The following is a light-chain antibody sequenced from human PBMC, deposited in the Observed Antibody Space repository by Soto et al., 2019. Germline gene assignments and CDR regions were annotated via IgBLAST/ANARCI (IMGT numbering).Light chain of an antibody. J-gene: IGKJ3*01. V-gene: IGKV1-9*01. Sequence: IQLTQSPSSLSASVGDRVTITCRASQGISSYLAWYQQKPGKAPKLLIYAASTLQSGVPSRFSGSGSGTDFTLCISSLQPGDFATYYCQQLNSYPRRFTFGPGNKVDIK. CDR1: QGISSY. CDR3: QQLNSYPRRFT. CDR2: AAS.